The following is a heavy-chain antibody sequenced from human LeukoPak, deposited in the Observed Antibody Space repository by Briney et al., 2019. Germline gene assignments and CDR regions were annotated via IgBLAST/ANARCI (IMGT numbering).Heavy chain of an antibody. CDR2: ISWNSGSI. CDR1: GFTFDDYA. CDR3: AKTHSLLRYFDWLNKENYYYGMDV. V-gene: IGHV3-9*01. Sequence: PGGSLRLSCAASGFTFDDYAMHWVRQAPGKGLEWVSGISWNSGSIGYADSVKGRFTISRDNSKNTLYLQMNSLRAEDTAVYYCAKTHSLLRYFDWLNKENYYYGMDVWAKGPRSPSP. D-gene: IGHD3-9*01. J-gene: IGHJ6*02.